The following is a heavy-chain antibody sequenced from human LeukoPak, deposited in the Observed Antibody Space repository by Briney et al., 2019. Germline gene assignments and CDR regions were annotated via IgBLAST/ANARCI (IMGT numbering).Heavy chain of an antibody. J-gene: IGHJ1*01. CDR2: IRYDGSNK. CDR3: AKVETYCGGDCYSGYFQH. Sequence: TSGTLSLTCAVSGDSISSSNWWSWVRQPPGKGLEWVAFIRYDGSNKYYADSVKGRFTISRDNSKNTLYLQMNSLRAEDTAVYYCAKVETYCGGDCYSGYFQHWGQGTLVTVSS. CDR1: GDSISSSNW. D-gene: IGHD2-21*02. V-gene: IGHV3-30*02.